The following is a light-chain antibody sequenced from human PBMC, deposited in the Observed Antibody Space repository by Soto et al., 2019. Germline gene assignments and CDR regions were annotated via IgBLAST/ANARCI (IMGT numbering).Light chain of an antibody. CDR1: SSDVGTYNL. Sequence: QSALTQPASVSGSPGQSITISCTGTSSDVGTYNLVSWYQHHPGKVPKLIIYEVFKRPSGVSDRFSGSKSGNTASLTISGLQAEEEADYQCGSNVGLYTYVFGTGTKVTVL. CDR2: EVF. J-gene: IGLJ1*01. CDR3: GSNVGLYTYV. V-gene: IGLV2-23*02.